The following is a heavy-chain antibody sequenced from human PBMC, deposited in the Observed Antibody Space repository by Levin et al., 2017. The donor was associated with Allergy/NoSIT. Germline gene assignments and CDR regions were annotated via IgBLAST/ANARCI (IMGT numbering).Heavy chain of an antibody. J-gene: IGHJ6*02. D-gene: IGHD1-1*01. V-gene: IGHV3-30-3*01. Sequence: SCAASGFTFSSYAMHWVRQAPGKGLEWVAVISYDGSNKYYADSVKGRFTISRDNSKNTLYLQMNSLRAEDTAVYYCARGDSTNYYGMDVWGQGTTVTVSS. CDR2: ISYDGSNK. CDR1: GFTFSSYA. CDR3: ARGDSTNYYGMDV.